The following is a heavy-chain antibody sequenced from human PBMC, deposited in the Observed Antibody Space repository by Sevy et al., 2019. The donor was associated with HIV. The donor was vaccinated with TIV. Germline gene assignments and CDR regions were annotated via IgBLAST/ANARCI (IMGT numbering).Heavy chain of an antibody. CDR3: AKKMGGGSGMAFLVDY. V-gene: IGHV3-23*01. Sequence: GGSLRLSCAASGFTFSSFAMGWVRLAPGKGLDWISVLSGTGDHTDYADSVKGRFTISRDNSKNTLFLQMNSLRAEDTAIFYCAKKMGGGSGMAFLVDYWVQGTLVTVSS. J-gene: IGHJ4*02. D-gene: IGHD5-18*01. CDR2: LSGTGDHT. CDR1: GFTFSSFA.